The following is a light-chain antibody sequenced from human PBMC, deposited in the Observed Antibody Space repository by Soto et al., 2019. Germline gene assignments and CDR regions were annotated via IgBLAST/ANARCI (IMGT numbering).Light chain of an antibody. Sequence: EIVLTQSPATLWCSRLEIATLSCRASQSVSSYLAWYQQKPGQAPRLLIYDASNRATGIPARFSGSGSGTDFTLTISSLEPEDFAVYYCQQRSNWPWTFGQGTKVDIK. V-gene: IGKV3-11*01. J-gene: IGKJ1*01. CDR2: DAS. CDR3: QQRSNWPWT. CDR1: QSVSSY.